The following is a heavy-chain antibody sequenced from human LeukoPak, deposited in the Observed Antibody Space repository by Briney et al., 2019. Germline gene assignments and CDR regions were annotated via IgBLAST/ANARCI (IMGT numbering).Heavy chain of an antibody. Sequence: GRSLRLSCAASGFTFDDYAMHWVRQAPGKGLEWVSGISWNSGSIGYADSVKGRFTISRDNAKNSLYLQMNSLRAEDTALYYCAKGSSIAVAGHFDYWGQGTLVTVSS. V-gene: IGHV3-9*01. D-gene: IGHD6-19*01. CDR2: ISWNSGSI. CDR3: AKGSSIAVAGHFDY. CDR1: GFTFDDYA. J-gene: IGHJ4*02.